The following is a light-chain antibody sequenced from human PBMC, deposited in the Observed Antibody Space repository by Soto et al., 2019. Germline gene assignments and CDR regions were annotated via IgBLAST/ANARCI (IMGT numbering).Light chain of an antibody. Sequence: QSVLTQPASVSGSPGQSITISCTGTSSDVADYNYVSWYQQHPGKVPKLLIYEVEIRPLGVSNRFSGSRSGNTASLTISGLQAEDEADYYCSSYTTSRTVLFGGGTKVTVL. CDR2: EVE. CDR1: SSDVADYNY. V-gene: IGLV2-14*01. J-gene: IGLJ2*01. CDR3: SSYTTSRTVL.